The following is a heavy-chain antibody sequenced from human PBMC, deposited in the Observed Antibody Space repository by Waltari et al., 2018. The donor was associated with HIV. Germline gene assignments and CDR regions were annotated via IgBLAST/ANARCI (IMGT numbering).Heavy chain of an antibody. CDR3: AKDGRTAAY. Sequence: EVQLVEYGGGLVQPGGSLRLYCAASGFPFSNSWMSWVRQAPGKGLEWVANIKQDGSEKYYVESVKGRFTISRDNAKNSLYLQMNSLRAEDTALYYCAKDGRTAAYWGQGTLVTVSS. J-gene: IGHJ4*02. CDR1: GFPFSNSW. CDR2: IKQDGSEK. D-gene: IGHD1-1*01. V-gene: IGHV3-7*01.